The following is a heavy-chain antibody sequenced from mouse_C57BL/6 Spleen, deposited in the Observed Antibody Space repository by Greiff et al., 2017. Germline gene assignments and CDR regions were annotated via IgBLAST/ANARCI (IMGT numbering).Heavy chain of an antibody. CDR1: GYTFTDYY. CDR3: ARNGYYAWFAY. Sequence: EVKLQQSGPELVKPGASVKISCKASGYTFTDYYMNWVKQSHGKSLEWIGDINPNNGGTSYNQKFKGKATLTVDKSSSTAYMELRSLTSEDSAVYYCARNGYYAWFAYWGQGTLVTVSA. CDR2: INPNNGGT. J-gene: IGHJ3*01. D-gene: IGHD2-3*01. V-gene: IGHV1-26*01.